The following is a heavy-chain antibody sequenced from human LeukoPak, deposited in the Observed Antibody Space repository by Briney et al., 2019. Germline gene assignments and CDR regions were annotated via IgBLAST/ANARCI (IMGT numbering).Heavy chain of an antibody. CDR3: VGRGLYGGTWLFEY. D-gene: IGHD2-8*01. J-gene: IGHJ4*02. Sequence: SGTLSLTCTVSGDFITAPKWWSWVRQALGEGLEWIGEIYHDRTTSFNPSLKSRLTISVDKSANQFFLNLNSVSATDTAVYYCVGRGLYGGTWLFEYWGQGALVTVSS. V-gene: IGHV4-4*02. CDR2: IYHDRTT. CDR1: GDFITAPKW.